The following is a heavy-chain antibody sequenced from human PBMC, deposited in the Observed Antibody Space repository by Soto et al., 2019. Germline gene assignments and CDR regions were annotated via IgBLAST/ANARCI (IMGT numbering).Heavy chain of an antibody. V-gene: IGHV1-46*03. CDR2: INPTGGRA. Sequence: QVQLVQSGAEVRKPGASVKVSCKTSGYHFSRYYIHWVRQAPGKGLEWMGIINPTGGRATYAPKFKGRGTMASDTSTTTVYLEVTGLKSEDTAIYSCSRDRCSSTSCYPDYWGQGTLVTVSS. D-gene: IGHD2-2*01. J-gene: IGHJ4*02. CDR1: GYHFSRYY. CDR3: SRDRCSSTSCYPDY.